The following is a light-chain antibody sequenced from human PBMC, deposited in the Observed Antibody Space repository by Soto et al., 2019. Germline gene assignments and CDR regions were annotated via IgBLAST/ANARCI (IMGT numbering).Light chain of an antibody. J-gene: IGLJ3*02. CDR1: SSNIGSHS. CDR3: ALWDDSLNGPV. CDR2: GSS. Sequence: QSVLTQSPSASGTPGQRITISCSGSSSNIGSHSVNWYQQLPGTAPKLLIYGSSQRPSGVPDRFSGSKSGTSASLAISGLQSGDEADYYCALWDDSLNGPVFGGGTKLTVL. V-gene: IGLV1-44*01.